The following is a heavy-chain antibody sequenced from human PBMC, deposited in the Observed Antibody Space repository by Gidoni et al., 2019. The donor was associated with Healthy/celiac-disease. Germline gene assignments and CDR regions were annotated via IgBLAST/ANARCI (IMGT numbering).Heavy chain of an antibody. CDR3: ARVGAGTRRNGGFDY. J-gene: IGHJ4*02. CDR2: INHSGTT. Sequence: QVQLQQWGAGLLKPSETLSLTCAAYGGSFSGYYWSWIRQPPGKGLEWIGEINHSGTTNYNPSLESRVTISVDTYKHQFSLKLSSVTAADTAVYYCARVGAGTRRNGGFDYWGQGTLVTVSS. D-gene: IGHD6-19*01. CDR1: GGSFSGYY. V-gene: IGHV4-34*01.